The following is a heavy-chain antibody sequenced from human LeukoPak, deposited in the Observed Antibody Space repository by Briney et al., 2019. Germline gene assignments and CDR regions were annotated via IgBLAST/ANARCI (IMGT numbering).Heavy chain of an antibody. CDR1: GGSISSYY. CDR2: IYYSGST. V-gene: IGHV4-59*01. CDR3: ARGRNCSGGSCYRRGYYFDY. J-gene: IGHJ4*02. Sequence: PSETLSLTCTVSGGSISSYYWSWIRQPPGKGLEWIGYIYYSGSTNCNPSLKSRVTISVDTSKNQFSLKLSSVTAADTAVYYCARGRNCSGGSCYRRGYYFDYWGQGTLVTVSS. D-gene: IGHD2-15*01.